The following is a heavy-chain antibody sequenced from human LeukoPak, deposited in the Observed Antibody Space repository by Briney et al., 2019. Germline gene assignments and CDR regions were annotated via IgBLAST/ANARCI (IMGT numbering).Heavy chain of an antibody. CDR3: ARTSRFYGDYGWYFDL. J-gene: IGHJ2*01. CDR2: RYQDGSEK. Sequence: GGSLRLSCVASGFTFSTYWMSWVRQAPGKGLEWVANRYQDGSEKYYVDSVKGRFTVSRDNAKNSLYLQMNSLRAEDTAVYYCARTSRFYGDYGWYFDLWGRGTLVTVSS. D-gene: IGHD4-17*01. CDR1: GFTFSTYW. V-gene: IGHV3-7*01.